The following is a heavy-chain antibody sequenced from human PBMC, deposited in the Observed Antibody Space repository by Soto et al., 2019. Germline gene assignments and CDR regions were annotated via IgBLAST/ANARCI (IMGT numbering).Heavy chain of an antibody. J-gene: IGHJ4*02. D-gene: IGHD6-19*01. CDR2: INRDGNNT. Sequence: ELQLVESGGGLVQPGGSLRLSCAASGVIFSSYWMHWVRQAPGKGLVWVSRINRDGNNTSYADSVKGRFTISRDNAKNTLYLQMNSLIAEDTAVYYCASEYSSGWNPLGYWGQGTLVTVSS. CDR1: GVIFSSYW. V-gene: IGHV3-74*01. CDR3: ASEYSSGWNPLGY.